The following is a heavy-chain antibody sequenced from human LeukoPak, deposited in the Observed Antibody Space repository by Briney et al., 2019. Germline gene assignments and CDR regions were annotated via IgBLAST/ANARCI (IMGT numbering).Heavy chain of an antibody. V-gene: IGHV3-30-3*01. J-gene: IGHJ3*02. D-gene: IGHD6-19*01. CDR3: ARGQWLVEGRGAFDI. Sequence: GGSLRLSCATSGFTFSSYAMHWVRQAPGKGLEWVAVISYDGSNKYYADSVKGRFTISRDNSKNTLYLQMNSLRAEDTAVYYCARGQWLVEGRGAFDIWGQGTMVTVSS. CDR1: GFTFSSYA. CDR2: ISYDGSNK.